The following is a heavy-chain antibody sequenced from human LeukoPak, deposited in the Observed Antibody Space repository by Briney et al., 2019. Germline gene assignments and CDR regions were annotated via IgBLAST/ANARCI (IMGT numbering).Heavy chain of an antibody. CDR1: GFTFSSYW. CDR3: ARDRSSSWYEGDY. Sequence: PGGSLRLSCAASGFTFSSYWMSWVRQAPGKGLEWVANIKQDGSEKYYVDSVKGRFTISRDNAKNSLYLQMNSLRAEDTAVYYCARDRSSSWYEGDYWGQGTLVTVSS. CDR2: IKQDGSEK. V-gene: IGHV3-7*01. D-gene: IGHD6-13*01. J-gene: IGHJ4*02.